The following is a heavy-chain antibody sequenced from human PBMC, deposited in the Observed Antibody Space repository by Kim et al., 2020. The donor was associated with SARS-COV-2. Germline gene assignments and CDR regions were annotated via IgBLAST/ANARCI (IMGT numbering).Heavy chain of an antibody. J-gene: IGHJ4*02. D-gene: IGHD3-9*01. V-gene: IGHV3-11*06. Sequence: GRFTISRDNAKNSLYLQMNSLRAEDTAVYYCARSGTYYDILAGPRPYYFDDWGQGTLVTVSS. CDR3: ARSGTYYDILAGPRPYYFDD.